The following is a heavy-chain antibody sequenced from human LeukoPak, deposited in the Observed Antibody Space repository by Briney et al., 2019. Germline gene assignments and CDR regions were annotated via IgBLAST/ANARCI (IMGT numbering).Heavy chain of an antibody. CDR1: GYSFTSYW. CDR2: IYPGDSDT. Sequence: RGESLKISCKGSGYSFTSYWIGWVRQMPGKGLEWMGIIYPGDSDTRYSPSFQGQVTISADKSISTAYLQWSSLKASDTAMYYCARHRGSTYGFYGMDVWGQGTTVTVSS. CDR3: ARHRGSTYGFYGMDV. J-gene: IGHJ6*02. V-gene: IGHV5-51*01. D-gene: IGHD3-10*01.